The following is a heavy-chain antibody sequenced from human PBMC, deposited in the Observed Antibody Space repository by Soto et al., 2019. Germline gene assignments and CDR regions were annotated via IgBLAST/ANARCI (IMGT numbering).Heavy chain of an antibody. CDR2: FNPIFETA. CDR1: GGTFGSYA. J-gene: IGHJ6*02. CDR3: TRGITLIRAVIPPGYYYGMDV. D-gene: IGHD3-10*01. V-gene: IGHV1-69*01. Sequence: QVQLVQSGAEVKKPGSSVKVSCKSSGGTFGSYAISWVRQAPGQGLGWMGGFNPIFETANYAQKFQGRVTITADESTNTAYMELSSLRSADTAVYYCTRGITLIRAVIPPGYYYGMDVWGQGTTVAVSS.